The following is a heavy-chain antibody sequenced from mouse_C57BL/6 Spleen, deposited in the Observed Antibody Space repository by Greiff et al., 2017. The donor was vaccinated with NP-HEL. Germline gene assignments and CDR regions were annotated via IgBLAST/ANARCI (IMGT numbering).Heavy chain of an antibody. CDR1: GYSITSGYY. CDR3: ARRYYDYDVYWYFDV. J-gene: IGHJ1*03. CDR2: ISYDGSN. D-gene: IGHD2-4*01. Sequence: EVKVEESGPGLVKPSQSLSLTCCVTGYSITSGYYWNWIRQFPGNKLEWMGYISYDGSNNYNPSLKNRISITRDTSKNQFFLKLNSVTTEDTATYYCARRYYDYDVYWYFDVWGTGTTVTVSS. V-gene: IGHV3-6*01.